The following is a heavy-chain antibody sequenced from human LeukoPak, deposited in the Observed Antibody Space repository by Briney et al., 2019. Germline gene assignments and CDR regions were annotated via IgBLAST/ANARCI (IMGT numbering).Heavy chain of an antibody. CDR1: GFTFSSYE. D-gene: IGHD2-2*01. J-gene: IGHJ4*02. CDR3: ARDPIVVVPAAMPEFFDY. CDR2: TYGGGST. V-gene: IGHV3-66*01. Sequence: PGGSLRLSCAASGFTFSSYEMNWVRQAPGQGLEWVSVTYGGGSTYYADSVKGRFTISRDNSKNTLFLQMNSLRAEDTAVYYCARDPIVVVPAAMPEFFDYWGQGTLVTVSS.